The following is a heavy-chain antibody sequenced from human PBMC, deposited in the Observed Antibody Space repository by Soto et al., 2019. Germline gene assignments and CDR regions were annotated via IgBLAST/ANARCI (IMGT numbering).Heavy chain of an antibody. V-gene: IGHV5-51*01. D-gene: IGHD3-10*01. CDR2: IYPGDSDT. CDR3: ARQSTSAPKDY. CDR1: GYSFTTYW. J-gene: IGHJ4*01. Sequence: GESLKISCKGSGYSFTTYWIAWVRQMPGKGLEWVGIIYPGDSDTRYSPSFEGHVTISVDKSISTAFLQWNSLKASDNAIYYCARQSTSAPKDYWGQGTLVTVSS.